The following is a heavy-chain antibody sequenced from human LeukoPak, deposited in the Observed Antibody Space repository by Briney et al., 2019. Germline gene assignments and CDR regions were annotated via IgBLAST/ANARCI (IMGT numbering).Heavy chain of an antibody. D-gene: IGHD3-22*01. CDR2: FDPEDGET. J-gene: IGHJ4*02. V-gene: IGHV1-24*01. CDR3: ATDAFGYDSSGYSDY. CDR1: GYTLTELS. Sequence: ASVKVSCKVSGYTLTELSMHWVRQAPGKGLEWMGGFDPEDGETIYAQKFQGRVTMTEDTSTDTAYMELSSLRSEDTAVYYCATDAFGYDSSGYSDYWGQGTLVTVSS.